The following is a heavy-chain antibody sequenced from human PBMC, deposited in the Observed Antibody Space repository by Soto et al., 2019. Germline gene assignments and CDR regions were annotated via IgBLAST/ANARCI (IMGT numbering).Heavy chain of an antibody. D-gene: IGHD3-9*01. V-gene: IGHV4-59*08. CDR3: ARQRRDILTGYYRSTFFLDV. CDR2: IYYSGST. CDR1: GGSISSYY. J-gene: IGHJ6*04. Sequence: QVQLQESGPGLVKPSETLSLTCTVSGGSISSYYWSWIRQPPGKGLEWIGYIYYSGSTNYNPSLKIQVTISVDTSKNQSSLKLSSVTAADPAVYYCARQRRDILTGYYRSTFFLDVWGKGTTVTVSS.